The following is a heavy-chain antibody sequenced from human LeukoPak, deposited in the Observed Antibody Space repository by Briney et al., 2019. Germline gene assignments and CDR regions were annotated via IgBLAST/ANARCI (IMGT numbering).Heavy chain of an antibody. V-gene: IGHV4-39*02. Sequence: SETLSLTCSVSGASIRNTSIFYSGWIRQPPGKGLEWIGSIYYSGHTYYNPSLNSRVTISVDTSRNLFSLRMTSVPATDTAIYYCAASTVVAGPFDSWGQGALVTVSS. CDR2: IYYSGHT. D-gene: IGHD6-19*01. J-gene: IGHJ4*02. CDR3: AASTVVAGPFDS. CDR1: GASIRNTSIFY.